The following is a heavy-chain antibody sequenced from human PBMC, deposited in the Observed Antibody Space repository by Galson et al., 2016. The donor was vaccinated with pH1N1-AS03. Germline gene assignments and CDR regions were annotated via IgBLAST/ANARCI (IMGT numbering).Heavy chain of an antibody. CDR2: ISSSSSPI. D-gene: IGHD3-10*02. J-gene: IGHJ4*02. Sequence: SLRLSCAASGFTFSDYDMSWIRQAPGKGLEWVSSISSSSSPIYYAASVKGRFTTTRDNAKNSVYLKMNSLRAEDTAVYYCARVSGGSRLLIFDFWGQGTLVTVSS. CDR3: ARVSGGSRLLIFDF. CDR1: GFTFSDYD. V-gene: IGHV3-11*04.